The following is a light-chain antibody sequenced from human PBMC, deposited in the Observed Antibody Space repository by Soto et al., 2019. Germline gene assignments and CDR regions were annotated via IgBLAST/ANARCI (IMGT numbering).Light chain of an antibody. J-gene: IGLJ1*01. V-gene: IGLV2-14*01. CDR2: DVS. CDR3: SSYASSSTYV. CDR1: NSDVGGYNY. Sequence: QSVLTQPASVSGSPGQSITISCTGTNSDVGGYNYVSWYQQHPGKAPKLMIYDVSNRPSGVSNRFSGSKSGNTASLTISGLQAEDDSDYYCSSYASSSTYVFGTGTKVTVL.